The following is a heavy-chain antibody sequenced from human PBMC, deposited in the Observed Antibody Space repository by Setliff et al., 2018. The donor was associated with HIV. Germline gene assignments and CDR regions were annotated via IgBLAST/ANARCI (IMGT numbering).Heavy chain of an antibody. CDR1: GFTFNRYW. CDR3: VMFSSSSG. CDR2: INNDTTTT. D-gene: IGHD6-6*01. J-gene: IGHJ1*01. V-gene: IGHV3-74*01. Sequence: GGSLRLSCAASGFTFNRYWMHWVRQAPGQGLVWVSGINNDTTTTTYADSVKGRFSISRDNAKNPLYLQMNGLRGEDTAVYYCVMFSSSSGWGQGTLVTVSS.